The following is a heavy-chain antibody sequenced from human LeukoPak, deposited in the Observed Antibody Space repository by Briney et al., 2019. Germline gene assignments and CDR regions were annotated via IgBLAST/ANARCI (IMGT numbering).Heavy chain of an antibody. V-gene: IGHV3-23*01. CDR1: GFTFSSYG. D-gene: IGHD3-10*01. Sequence: GGSLRLSCAASGFTFSSYGMSWVRQAPGKGLEWVSAISGSGGSTYYADSGKGRFTISRDNSKNTLYLQMNSLRAEDTAVYYCAKAPDYYGSGNFDYWGQGTLVTVSS. J-gene: IGHJ4*02. CDR2: ISGSGGST. CDR3: AKAPDYYGSGNFDY.